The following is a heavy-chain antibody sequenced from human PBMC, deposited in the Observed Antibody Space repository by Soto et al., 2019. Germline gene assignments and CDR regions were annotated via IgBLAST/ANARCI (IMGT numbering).Heavy chain of an antibody. CDR1: GGSISSSNW. Sequence: ETLSLTCAVSGGSISSSNWWSWVRQPPGKGLEWIGEIYHSGSTNYNPSLKSRVTISVDKSKNQFSLKLSSVTAADTAVYYCARVPGIAAAGTFWFDPWGQGTLVTVSS. D-gene: IGHD6-13*01. CDR3: ARVPGIAAAGTFWFDP. J-gene: IGHJ5*02. CDR2: IYHSGST. V-gene: IGHV4-4*02.